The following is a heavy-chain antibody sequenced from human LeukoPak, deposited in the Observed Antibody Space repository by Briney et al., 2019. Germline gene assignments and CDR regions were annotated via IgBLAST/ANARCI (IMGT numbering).Heavy chain of an antibody. CDR1: GYTFTSYY. V-gene: IGHV1-46*01. J-gene: IGHJ4*02. CDR3: ARALIHDSSGYYHDY. D-gene: IGHD3-22*01. Sequence: ASVKVSCKASGYTFTSYYMHWVRQAPGQGLEWMGIINPSGGSTSYAQKFQGGVTITADKSTSTAYMELSSLRSEDTAVYYCARALIHDSSGYYHDYWGQGTLVTVSS. CDR2: INPSGGST.